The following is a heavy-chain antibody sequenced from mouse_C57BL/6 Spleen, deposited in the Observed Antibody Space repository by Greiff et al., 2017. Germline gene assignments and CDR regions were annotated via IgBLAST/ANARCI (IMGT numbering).Heavy chain of an antibody. D-gene: IGHD1-1*01. CDR2: ISYDGSN. CDR1: GYSITSGYY. CDR3: ARGEDYGSSFDY. V-gene: IGHV3-6*01. J-gene: IGHJ2*01. Sequence: EVKLVESGPGLVKPSQSLSLTCSVTGYSITSGYYWNWIRQFPGNKLEWMGYISYDGSNNYNPSLKNRISITRDTSKNQFFLKLNSVTTEDTATYYCARGEDYGSSFDYWGQGTTLTVSS.